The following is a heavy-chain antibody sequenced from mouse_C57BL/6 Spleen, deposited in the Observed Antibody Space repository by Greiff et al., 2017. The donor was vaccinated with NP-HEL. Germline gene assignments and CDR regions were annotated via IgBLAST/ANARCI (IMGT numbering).Heavy chain of an antibody. J-gene: IGHJ2*01. CDR3: ARGKGNFYFDY. D-gene: IGHD2-1*01. CDR2: ISSGGSYT. CDR1: GFTFSSYG. V-gene: IGHV5-6*01. Sequence: EVQRVESGGDLVKPGGSLKLSCAASGFTFSSYGMSWVRQTPDKRLEWVATISSGGSYTYYPDSVKGRFTISRDNAKNTLYLQMSSLKSEDTAMYYCARGKGNFYFDYWGQGTTLTVSS.